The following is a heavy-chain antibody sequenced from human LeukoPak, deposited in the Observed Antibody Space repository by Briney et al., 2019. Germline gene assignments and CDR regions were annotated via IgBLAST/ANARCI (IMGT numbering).Heavy chain of an antibody. CDR2: ISSSSSTI. D-gene: IGHD3-3*01. J-gene: IGHJ4*02. Sequence: AGGSLRLSCAASGFTFSSYSMNWVRQAPGKGLEWVSYISSSSSTIYYADSVKGRFTISRDNAKNSLYLQMNSLRAEDTAVYYCARDSYYDFWSGPGYWGQGTLVTVSS. V-gene: IGHV3-48*01. CDR1: GFTFSSYS. CDR3: ARDSYYDFWSGPGY.